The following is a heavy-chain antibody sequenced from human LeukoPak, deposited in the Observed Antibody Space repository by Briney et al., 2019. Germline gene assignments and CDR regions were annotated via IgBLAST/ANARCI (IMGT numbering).Heavy chain of an antibody. V-gene: IGHV6-1*01. D-gene: IGHD6-13*01. CDR1: GDSVSSNSAA. CDR2: TYYRSKWYN. Sequence: SQTLSLTCAISGDSVSSNSAAWNWIRRSPSRGLEWLGRTYYRSKWYNDYAVSVKSRITINPDTSKNQFSLQLNSVTPEDTAVYYCAREVGSSWYIWFDPWGQGTLVTVSS. J-gene: IGHJ5*02. CDR3: AREVGSSWYIWFDP.